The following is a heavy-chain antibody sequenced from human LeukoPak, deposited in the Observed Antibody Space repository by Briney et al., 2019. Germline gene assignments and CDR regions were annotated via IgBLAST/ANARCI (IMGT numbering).Heavy chain of an antibody. CDR2: ISAYNGNT. CDR1: GYTFTSSG. V-gene: IGHV1-18*01. Sequence: GASVKVSCKASGYTFTSSGISWVRQAPGQGLERMGWISAYNGNTHYAQKLQGRVTMTTDTSTSTAYMELRSLRSDDTAVYYCATIRRSRSWDNYWGQRTLVTVSS. J-gene: IGHJ4*02. CDR3: ATIRRSRSWDNY. D-gene: IGHD1-14*01.